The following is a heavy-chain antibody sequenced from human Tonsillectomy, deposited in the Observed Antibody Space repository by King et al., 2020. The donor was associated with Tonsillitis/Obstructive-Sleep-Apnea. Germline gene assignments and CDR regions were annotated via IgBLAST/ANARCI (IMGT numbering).Heavy chain of an antibody. CDR2: ISSNGGST. D-gene: IGHD3-9*01. CDR1: GFTFSSYA. CDR3: AGEGIFSHYMDV. V-gene: IGHV3-64*01. J-gene: IGHJ6*03. Sequence: VQLVESGGGLVQPGGSLRLSCAASGFTFSSYAMHWVRQAPGKGLEYVSAISSNGGSTYYANSGKGRFTISRDNSENPLYLQMGSLRAEDMAVYYCAGEGIFSHYMDVWGKGTTVTVSS.